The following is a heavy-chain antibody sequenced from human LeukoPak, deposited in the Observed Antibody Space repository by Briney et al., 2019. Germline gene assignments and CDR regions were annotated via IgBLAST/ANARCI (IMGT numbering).Heavy chain of an antibody. D-gene: IGHD2-21*02. CDR3: ASYCGGDCFDAFDI. V-gene: IGHV4-59*01. J-gene: IGHJ3*02. CDR1: GGSISSDY. Sequence: SETLSLTCNASGGSISSDYWSWIRQPPGKGLEWIGYISYSGSTNYNPSLKSRITISLNTSKNQVSLRLNSVTAADTAVYYCASYCGGDCFDAFDIWGQGTMVTVSS. CDR2: ISYSGST.